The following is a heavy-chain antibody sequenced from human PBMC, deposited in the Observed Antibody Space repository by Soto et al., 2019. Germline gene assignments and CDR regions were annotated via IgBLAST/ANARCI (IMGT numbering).Heavy chain of an antibody. D-gene: IGHD3-16*01. CDR2: IYWNDDK. J-gene: IGHJ2*01. CDR3: ALVVDYYDGSWPSDYWYFDL. CDR1: GFSLRSSGVG. Sequence: QITLKESGPTLVKPTQTLTLTCTFSGFSLRSSGVGVGWIRQPPGKALEWLALIYWNDDKRHSPSLKSRLTITKDTSKNQVVLTMTNMDPVDTATYFCALVVDYYDGSWPSDYWYFDLWGRGTLVTVSS. V-gene: IGHV2-5*01.